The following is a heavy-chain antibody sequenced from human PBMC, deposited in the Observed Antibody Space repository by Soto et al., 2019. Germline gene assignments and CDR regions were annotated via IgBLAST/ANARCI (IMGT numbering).Heavy chain of an antibody. D-gene: IGHD2-2*01. CDR2: ISGSGGST. CDR3: ARVGYQLYVDV. Sequence: PGVSLRLSCAASGFTFSNYAMSRVLQAPGKGLEWVSAISGSGGSTYYADSVKGRFTISRDNAKNSLYLQMNSLRAEDTAVYYCARVGYQLYVDVWGQGTTVTVSS. V-gene: IGHV3-23*01. J-gene: IGHJ6*02. CDR1: GFTFSNYA.